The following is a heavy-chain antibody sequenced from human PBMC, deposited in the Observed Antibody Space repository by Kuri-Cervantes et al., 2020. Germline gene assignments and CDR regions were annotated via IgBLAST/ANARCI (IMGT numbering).Heavy chain of an antibody. CDR1: GLISSHHA. V-gene: IGHV3-30*01. CDR2: IPYDGGSK. D-gene: IGHD3-10*01. CDR3: AKDLAVEWFGELPDWFDP. J-gene: IGHJ5*02. Sequence: GESLKISCAASGLISSHHAVDWVRQAPGKGLEWVPIIPYDGGSKYCADSVKGRFTISRDNSKNTLYLQMNSLRAEDTAVYYCAKDLAVEWFGELPDWFDPWGQGTLVTVSS.